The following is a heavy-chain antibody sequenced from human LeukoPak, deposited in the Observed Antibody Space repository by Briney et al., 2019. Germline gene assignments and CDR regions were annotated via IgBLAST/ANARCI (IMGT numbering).Heavy chain of an antibody. CDR2: ISAYNGNT. CDR3: ARDYGSRLTKGYYLDY. CDR1: GYTFTNYG. V-gene: IGHV1-18*01. Sequence: ASVKVSCKASGYTFTNYGISWVRQAPGQGLEWMGWISAYNGNTNYAQTLQGRVTMTTDTSTSTAYMELRSLRSDDTAVYYCARDYGSRLTKGYYLDYWGQGTLVTVSS. D-gene: IGHD3-10*01. J-gene: IGHJ4*02.